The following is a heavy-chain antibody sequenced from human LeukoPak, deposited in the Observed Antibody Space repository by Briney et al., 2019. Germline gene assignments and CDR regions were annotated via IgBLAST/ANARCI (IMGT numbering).Heavy chain of an antibody. J-gene: IGHJ4*02. D-gene: IGHD4-11*01. V-gene: IGHV4-59*01. Sequence: SETLSLTCTVPGGSISSYYWSWIRQPPGKGLEWIGYIYYSGSTNYNPSLKSRVTISVDTSKNQFSLKLSSVTAADTAVYYCARGTVTYRMSLFDYWGQGTLVTVSS. CDR1: GGSISSYY. CDR3: ARGTVTYRMSLFDY. CDR2: IYYSGST.